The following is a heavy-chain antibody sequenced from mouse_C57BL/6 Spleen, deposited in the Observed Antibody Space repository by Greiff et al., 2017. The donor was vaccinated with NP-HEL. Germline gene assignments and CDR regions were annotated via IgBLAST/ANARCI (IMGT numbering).Heavy chain of an antibody. CDR1: GYTFTSYW. CDR3: ARALDFDYYAMDY. J-gene: IGHJ4*01. Sequence: QVQLQQPGAELVKPGASVKLSCKASGYTFTSYWMQWVKQRPGQGLEWIGEIDPSDSYTNYNQKFKGKATLTVDTSSSTAYMQLSSLTSEDSAVYYCARALDFDYYAMDYWGQGTSVTVSS. V-gene: IGHV1-50*01. CDR2: IDPSDSYT.